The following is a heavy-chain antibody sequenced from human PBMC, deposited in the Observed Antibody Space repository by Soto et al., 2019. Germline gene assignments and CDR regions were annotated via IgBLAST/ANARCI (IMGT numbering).Heavy chain of an antibody. J-gene: IGHJ2*01. Sequence: EVQLLESGGGLVQPGGSLRLSCAASGFTFSSYGMNWVRQAPGKGLEWVSTTSSSGGSTYYADSVKGRFTISRDNSKNTLYLQINSLIGEDTAVYYCAGAARGGEYWYFDLWGRGTLVTVSS. CDR1: GFTFSSYG. CDR2: TSSSGGST. D-gene: IGHD3-10*01. V-gene: IGHV3-23*01. CDR3: AGAARGGEYWYFDL.